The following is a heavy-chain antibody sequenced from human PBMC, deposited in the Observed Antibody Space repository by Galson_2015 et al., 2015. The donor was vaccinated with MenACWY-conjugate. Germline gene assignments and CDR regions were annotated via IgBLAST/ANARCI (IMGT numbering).Heavy chain of an antibody. V-gene: IGHV1-18*01. D-gene: IGHD2/OR15-2a*01. CDR1: GYAFSKYG. CDR2: INANNGNT. CDR3: ARANSMILRDIMEGYYDF. J-gene: IGHJ4*02. Sequence: SVKVSCKASGYAFSKYGLTWVRQAPGQGLEWMGWINANNGNTKYAEKFQGRLTLTRDTATGTTYMDLRSLRSDDTAVYYCARANSMILRDIMEGYYDFWGQGTQVTVSS.